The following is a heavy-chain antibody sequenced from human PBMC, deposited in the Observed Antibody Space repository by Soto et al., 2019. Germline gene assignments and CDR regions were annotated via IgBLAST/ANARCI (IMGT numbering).Heavy chain of an antibody. Sequence: VGALRVSCAVSGLSVSTNFMSWVRQAPGKGLEWLAVIYSGGKTFYADSVKGRFTISKENSKNTLSLQMNSLRAEDTAVYYCTRDAPGERPYHFYHYGMDVWGQGTTVTVSS. J-gene: IGHJ6*02. V-gene: IGHV3-53*01. CDR2: IYSGGKT. CDR3: TRDAPGERPYHFYHYGMDV. CDR1: GLSVSTNF. D-gene: IGHD2-21*01.